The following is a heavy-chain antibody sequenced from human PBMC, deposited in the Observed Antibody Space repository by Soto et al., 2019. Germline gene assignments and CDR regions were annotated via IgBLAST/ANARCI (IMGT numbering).Heavy chain of an antibody. CDR2: ISWDGGST. CDR3: EKASAGYSSSCYQPHYYSGMDV. J-gene: IGHJ6*04. Sequence: PGGSLRLSCAASGFTFDDYTMHWVRQAPGKGLEWVSLISWDGGSTYYADSVKGRFTISRDNSKNSLYLQMNSLRNEDNALYYCEKASAGYSSSCYQPHYYSGMDVWGKGTTVTVSS. CDR1: GFTFDDYT. V-gene: IGHV3-43*01. D-gene: IGHD6-13*01.